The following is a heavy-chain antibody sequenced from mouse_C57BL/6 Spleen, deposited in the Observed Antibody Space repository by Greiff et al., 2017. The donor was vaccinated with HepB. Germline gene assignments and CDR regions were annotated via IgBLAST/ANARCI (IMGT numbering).Heavy chain of an antibody. D-gene: IGHD1-1*01. CDR1: GFNIKNTY. J-gene: IGHJ4*01. CDR2: IDPANGNT. V-gene: IGHV14-3*01. CDR3: ARDTTVVARDAMDY. Sequence: EVKLVESVAELVRPGASVKLSCTASGFNIKNTYMHWVKQRPEQGLEWIGRIDPANGNTKYAPKFPGKATITADTSSNTAYLQLSSLTSEDTAIYYCARDTTVVARDAMDYWGQGTSVTVSS.